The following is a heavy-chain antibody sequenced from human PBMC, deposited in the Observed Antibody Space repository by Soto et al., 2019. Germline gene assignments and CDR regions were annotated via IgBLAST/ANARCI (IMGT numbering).Heavy chain of an antibody. CDR1: GYSFTGYW. Sequence: GESLKISCKTSGYSFTGYWIAWVRQMPGKGLEWMGIIYPENSDTRYSPSFQGQVTISADKSISTAYLQWSSLRASDTAMYYCARQYVSAPTIALLSYHPWGLGTLVTVSS. D-gene: IGHD3-10*01. CDR2: IYPENSDT. V-gene: IGHV5-51*01. J-gene: IGHJ4*02. CDR3: ARQYVSAPTIALLSYHP.